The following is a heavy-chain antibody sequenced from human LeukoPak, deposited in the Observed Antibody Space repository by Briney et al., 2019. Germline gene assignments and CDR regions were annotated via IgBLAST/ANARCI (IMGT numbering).Heavy chain of an antibody. CDR2: ITGSGAVT. V-gene: IGHV3-23*01. Sequence: GGSLRLSCAASGFTFSSYSMSWVRQAPERGLQWVSAITGSGAVTYYEDSVKGRFTISRDNSKNTLYLQMSSLRVEDTAIYYCAKDPNGDYLGAFDSWGQGTMVTVSS. J-gene: IGHJ3*02. CDR1: GFTFSSYS. D-gene: IGHD4-17*01. CDR3: AKDPNGDYLGAFDS.